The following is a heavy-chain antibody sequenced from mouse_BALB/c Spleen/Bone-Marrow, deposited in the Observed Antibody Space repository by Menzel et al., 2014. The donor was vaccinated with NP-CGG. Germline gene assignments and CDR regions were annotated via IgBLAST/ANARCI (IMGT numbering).Heavy chain of an antibody. CDR1: GYTFTDYA. J-gene: IGHJ4*01. V-gene: IGHV1S137*01. CDR2: ISTYYGDA. D-gene: IGHD3-2*01. Sequence: AELVRPGVSVKISCKGSGYTFTDYAMHWVKQSHAKSLEWIGVISTYYGDASYNQKFKGKATMTVDKSSSTAYMELARLTSEDSAIYYCARRADSSGYVDSMDYWGQGTSVTVSS. CDR3: ARRADSSGYVDSMDY.